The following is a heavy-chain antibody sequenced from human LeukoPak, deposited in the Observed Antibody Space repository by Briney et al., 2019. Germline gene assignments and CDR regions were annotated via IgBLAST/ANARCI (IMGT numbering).Heavy chain of an antibody. CDR3: ARDRNYDFWSGYYQEAFDI. D-gene: IGHD3-3*01. V-gene: IGHV4-59*01. Sequence: SSETLSLTCTVSGGSISSYYWSWIRQPPGKGLEWMGYIYYRGSTNYNPSLKSRVTISVDTSKNQFSLKLSSVTAADTAVHYCARDRNYDFWSGYYQEAFDIWGQGTMVTVSS. CDR2: IYYRGST. CDR1: GGSISSYY. J-gene: IGHJ3*02.